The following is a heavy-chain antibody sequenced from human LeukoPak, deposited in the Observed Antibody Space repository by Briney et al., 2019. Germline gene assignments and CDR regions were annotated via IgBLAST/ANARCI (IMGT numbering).Heavy chain of an antibody. J-gene: IGHJ5*02. Sequence: PGGSLRLSCAVSRFTFSNYWMSWVRRAPGKGLEWVANINRDGSEKYYMDSVKGRFSISRDNAKNSLYLQMNSLRAEDTAVYYCARKLYYYDSGGSAGYAGWFDPWGQGTLVTVSS. CDR3: ARKLYYYDSGGSAGYAGWFDP. V-gene: IGHV3-7*05. CDR1: RFTFSNYW. D-gene: IGHD3-22*01. CDR2: INRDGSEK.